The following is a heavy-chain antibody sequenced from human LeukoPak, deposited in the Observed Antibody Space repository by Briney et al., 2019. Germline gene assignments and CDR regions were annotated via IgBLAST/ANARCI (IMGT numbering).Heavy chain of an antibody. CDR2: INPSGGST. V-gene: IGHV1-46*01. CDR3: ARDRAPSYYYDSSDYSRLFDY. CDR1: GYTFTSYY. Sequence: GASVKVSCKASGYTFTSYYMHWVRQAPGQGLEWMGIINPSGGSTSYAQKFQGRVTMTTDTSTNTAYMELRSLRSDDTAVYYCARDRAPSYYYDSSDYSRLFDYWGQGTLVTVSS. J-gene: IGHJ4*02. D-gene: IGHD3-22*01.